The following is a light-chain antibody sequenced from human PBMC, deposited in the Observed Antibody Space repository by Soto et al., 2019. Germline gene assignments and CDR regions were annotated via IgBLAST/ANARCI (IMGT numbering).Light chain of an antibody. V-gene: IGKV3-15*01. Sequence: DILMTQSPATLSVSPGEGATLSCRASQTISSNLAWYQQKPGQVPRLLMYGASTRATGIPARFSGSGSGTDFTLTLSSLQSEDFAVYYCQQYNNWTLTFGQGTKVEIK. CDR1: QTISSN. CDR2: GAS. J-gene: IGKJ1*01. CDR3: QQYNNWTLT.